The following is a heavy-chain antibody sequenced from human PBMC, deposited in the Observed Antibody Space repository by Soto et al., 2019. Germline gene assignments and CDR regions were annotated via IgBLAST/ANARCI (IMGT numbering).Heavy chain of an antibody. CDR3: ARETQWLNWFDP. J-gene: IGHJ5*02. V-gene: IGHV3-48*01. Sequence: EVQLVESGGGLVQPGGSLRLSCAASGFTFSNYSMNWVRQAPGKGLEWVSYISSDSTIYYADSVKGRFTISRDNAKNSLYLQMNSLRAEDTAVYYWARETQWLNWFDPWGQGTLVTVSS. CDR2: ISSDSTI. CDR1: GFTFSNYS. D-gene: IGHD6-19*01.